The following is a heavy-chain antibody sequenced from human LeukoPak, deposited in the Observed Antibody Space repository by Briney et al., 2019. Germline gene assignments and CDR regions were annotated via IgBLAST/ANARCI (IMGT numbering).Heavy chain of an antibody. V-gene: IGHV3-23*01. J-gene: IGHJ4*02. CDR3: VREAMFDRSLDQ. D-gene: IGHD3-22*01. CDR2: ISGSGGST. CDR1: GFTFSSYA. Sequence: PGGSLRLSCAASGFTFSSYAMSWVRQAPGKGLEWVSAISGSGGSTYYADSVQGRLTMSRDNGQEKLFLQLTSLRVEDTAVYFCVREAMFDRSLDQWGQGTLVTVSS.